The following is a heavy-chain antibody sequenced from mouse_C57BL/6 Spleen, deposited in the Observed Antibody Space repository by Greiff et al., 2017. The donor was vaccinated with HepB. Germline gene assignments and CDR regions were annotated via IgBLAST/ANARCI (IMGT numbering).Heavy chain of an antibody. J-gene: IGHJ4*01. Sequence: VQLQQSGAELARPGASVKMSCKASGYTFTSYTMHWVKQRPGQGLEWIGYINPSSGYTKYNQKFKDKATLTADKSSSTAYMQLSSLTSEDSAVDYCARVTTVVATDAMDYWGQGTSVTVSS. CDR3: ARVTTVVATDAMDY. V-gene: IGHV1-4*01. CDR1: GYTFTSYT. CDR2: INPSSGYT. D-gene: IGHD1-1*01.